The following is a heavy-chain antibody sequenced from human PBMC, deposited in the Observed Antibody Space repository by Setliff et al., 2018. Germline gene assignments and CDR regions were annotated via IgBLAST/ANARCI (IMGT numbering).Heavy chain of an antibody. D-gene: IGHD3-10*01. CDR2: ISGSGGST. V-gene: IGHV3-23*01. Sequence: ETLSLTCAVSGGSISSSNWWSWVRQPPGKGLEWVSAISGSGGSTYYADSGKGRFTISRDNSKNPLYLQMNSLRAEDTAVYYCAKTGFGVVALGVNNWFDPWGQGTLVTVSS. CDR1: GGSISSSN. CDR3: AKTGFGVVALGVNNWFDP. J-gene: IGHJ5*02.